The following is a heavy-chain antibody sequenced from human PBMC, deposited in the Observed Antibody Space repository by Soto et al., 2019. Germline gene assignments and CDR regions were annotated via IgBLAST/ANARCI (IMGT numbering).Heavy chain of an antibody. D-gene: IGHD2-2*01. Sequence: QVQLVQSGAEVKKPGASVKVSCKASGYTFTSYGISWVRQAPGQGLEWMGWISAYNGNTNYAQKLQGRVTMTTDTSTSTAYMELRSLRSDDTAVYYCVRLEEYCSSTSCRFDYWGQGTLVTVSS. CDR3: VRLEEYCSSTSCRFDY. CDR1: GYTFTSYG. J-gene: IGHJ4*02. CDR2: ISAYNGNT. V-gene: IGHV1-18*01.